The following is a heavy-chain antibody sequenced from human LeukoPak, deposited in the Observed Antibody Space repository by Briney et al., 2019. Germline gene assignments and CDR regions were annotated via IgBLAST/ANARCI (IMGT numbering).Heavy chain of an antibody. CDR3: VREGSGDYGPSGTSAGAVD. Sequence: SQTLSLTCTVSGGSISSYYWSWIRQPPGKGLEWIGYIYYSGSTNYNPSLKSRVTISVDTSKNQFSLKLSSVTAADTAVYFCVREGSGDYGPSGTSAGAVDWGQGTLVTVSS. J-gene: IGHJ4*02. CDR1: GGSISSYY. V-gene: IGHV4-59*01. D-gene: IGHD4-17*01. CDR2: IYYSGST.